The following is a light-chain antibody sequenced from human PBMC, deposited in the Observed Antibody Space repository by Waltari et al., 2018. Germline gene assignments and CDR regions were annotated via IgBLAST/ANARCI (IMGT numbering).Light chain of an antibody. V-gene: IGKV1-5*03. J-gene: IGKJ1*01. Sequence: DIQMTQSPSTLSASVGDRVSITCRASQSINNWLAWYQHKPGKAPNLLIYKASSLESGVPSRFSGSGFGTEFTLTISSLQPDDVATYYCQQYNPSSPWTFGQGTKV. CDR2: KAS. CDR3: QQYNPSSPWT. CDR1: QSINNW.